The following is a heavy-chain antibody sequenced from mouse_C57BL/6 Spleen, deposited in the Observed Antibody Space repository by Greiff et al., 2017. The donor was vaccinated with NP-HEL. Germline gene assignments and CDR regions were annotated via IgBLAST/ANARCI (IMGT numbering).Heavy chain of an antibody. D-gene: IGHD2-1*01. V-gene: IGHV1-61*01. CDR3: ARHGKGAMDY. J-gene: IGHJ4*01. CDR2: IYPSDSET. CDR1: GYTFTSYW. Sequence: VQLQQSGAELVRPGSSVKLSCKASGYTFTSYWMDWVKQRPGQGLEWIGNIYPSDSETHYNQKFKDKATLTVDKSSSTAYMQLSSLTSEDSAVYYCARHGKGAMDYWGQGTSVTVSS.